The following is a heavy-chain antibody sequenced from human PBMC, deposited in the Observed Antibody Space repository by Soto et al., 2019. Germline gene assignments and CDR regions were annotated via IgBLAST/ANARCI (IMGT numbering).Heavy chain of an antibody. J-gene: IGHJ4*02. D-gene: IGHD3-3*01. Sequence: GGSLRLSCAASGFTFINYAMSWVRQAPGKGLEWVSGIGGGGATTFYADSVKGRFTISRDNSRNTLYLQMNSLRAEDTAVYYCAKNFGFWSSPHSRYFEYWGQGTLVTVSS. CDR1: GFTFINYA. V-gene: IGHV3-23*01. CDR3: AKNFGFWSSPHSRYFEY. CDR2: IGGGGATT.